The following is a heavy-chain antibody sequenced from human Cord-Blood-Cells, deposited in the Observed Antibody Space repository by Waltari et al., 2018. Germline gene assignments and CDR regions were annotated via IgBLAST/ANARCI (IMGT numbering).Heavy chain of an antibody. CDR2: IYHSGST. V-gene: IGHV4-38-2*02. CDR1: GSSISSGYH. D-gene: IGHD6-13*01. CDR3: ARGQQLVDWYFDL. J-gene: IGHJ2*01. Sequence: QVQLQESGPGLVKPSETLSLTCPVSGSSISSGYHWGWIRQPPGKGLGWIGSIYHSGSTYYNPSLKSRVTISVDTSKNQFSLKLSSVTAADTAVYYCARGQQLVDWYFDLWGRGTLVTVSS.